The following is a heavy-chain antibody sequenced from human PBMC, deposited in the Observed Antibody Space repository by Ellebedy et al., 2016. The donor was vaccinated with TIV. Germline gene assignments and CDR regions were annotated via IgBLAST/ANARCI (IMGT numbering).Heavy chain of an antibody. CDR1: GGSFSAYY. CDR3: ARSRSMGPFDY. CDR2: VNHSGST. D-gene: IGHD2-8*01. J-gene: IGHJ4*02. Sequence: SETLSLXXAVYGGSFSAYYWTWIRQPPGKGLEWIGEVNHSGSTNYNPSLKSRGTISVDTSKNQFSLKLRYVTAADTAVYYCARSRSMGPFDYWGQGILVTVSS. V-gene: IGHV4-34*01.